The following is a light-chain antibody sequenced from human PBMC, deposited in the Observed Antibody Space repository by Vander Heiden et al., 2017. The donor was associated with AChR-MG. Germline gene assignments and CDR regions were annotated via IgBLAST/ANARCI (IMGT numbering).Light chain of an antibody. V-gene: IGKV3-15*01. J-gene: IGKJ2*01. CDR1: QSVSSN. Sequence: ELVMPQSPATLSVSTGERATLSCRASQSVSSNLAWYQQKPGQAPRLLIYGASTRATGIPARFSGSGSGTEFTLTISSLQSEDFAVYYCQQYNNWPLYTFGQGTKLEIK. CDR3: QQYNNWPLYT. CDR2: GAS.